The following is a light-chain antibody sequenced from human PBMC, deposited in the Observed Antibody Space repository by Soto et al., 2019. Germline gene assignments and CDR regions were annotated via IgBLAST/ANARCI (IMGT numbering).Light chain of an antibody. CDR2: DVS. CDR1: SSDVGDYNY. V-gene: IGLV2-14*03. Sequence: QSVLTQPASVSGSPGQSLTISCTGTSSDVGDYNYVSWYQHHPGKAPKLMIYDVSNRPSGVSNRFSGSKSGNTASLTISGLQAEDEADYYCSSYTSSSVVFGGGTKHTVL. CDR3: SSYTSSSVV. J-gene: IGLJ2*01.